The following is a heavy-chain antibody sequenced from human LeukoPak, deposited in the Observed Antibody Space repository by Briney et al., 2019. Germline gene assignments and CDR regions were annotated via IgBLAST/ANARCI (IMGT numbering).Heavy chain of an antibody. CDR1: GLNFINYG. V-gene: IGHV3-48*04. CDR2: ISSSGNTI. J-gene: IGHJ4*02. D-gene: IGHD3-3*01. CDR3: ARDRENNNFWSGYSG. Sequence: GGSLRLSCAGSGLNFINYGMNWVRQAPGKGLEWILYISSSGNTIYYADSVKGRFTVSRDNAKNSLYLQMNNLRAEDTAVYYCARDRENNNFWSGYSGWGRGTLVTVSS.